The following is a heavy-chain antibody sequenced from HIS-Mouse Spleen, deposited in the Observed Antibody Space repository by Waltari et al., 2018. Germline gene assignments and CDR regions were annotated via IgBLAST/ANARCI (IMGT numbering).Heavy chain of an antibody. CDR1: GFTFSNPW. J-gene: IGHJ3*02. D-gene: IGHD3-10*01. CDR3: TTELLWFGELAAFDI. Sequence: EVQLVESGGGLVKPGGSLRLPCAASGFTFSNPWMSWVRQAPGKGLEWVGRIKSKTDGGTTDYAAPVKGRFTISRDDSKNTLYLQMNSLKTEDTAVYYCTTELLWFGELAAFDIWGQGTMVTVSS. V-gene: IGHV3-15*01. CDR2: IKSKTDGGTT.